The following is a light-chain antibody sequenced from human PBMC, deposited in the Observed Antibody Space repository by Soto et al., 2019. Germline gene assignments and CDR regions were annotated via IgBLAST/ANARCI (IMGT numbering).Light chain of an antibody. CDR3: QQFGRSPPSLT. CDR1: QSVSSNC. J-gene: IGKJ1*01. Sequence: ETVLTQSPGTLSLTSGERATLSCRASQSVSSNCLAWYQQKPGQAPRLLMYGASTRATGIPDRFSGSGSGTDFTLTISRLEPEDFAVYYCQQFGRSPPSLTFGQGTKVEIK. V-gene: IGKV3-20*01. CDR2: GAS.